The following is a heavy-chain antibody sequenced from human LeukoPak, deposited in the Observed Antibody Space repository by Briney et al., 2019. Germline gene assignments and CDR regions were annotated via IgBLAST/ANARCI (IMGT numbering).Heavy chain of an antibody. J-gene: IGHJ6*02. CDR2: IIPILGIA. D-gene: IGHD2-15*01. CDR1: GGTFSSYA. Sequence: ASVKVSCKASGGTFSSYAISWVRQAPGQGLEWMGRIIPILGIANYAQKFQGRVTITADKSTSTAYMELSSLRSEDTAVYYCARSEMVVVVVAATETEDYYYYGMDVWGQGTTVTVSS. V-gene: IGHV1-69*04. CDR3: ARSEMVVVVVAATETEDYYYYGMDV.